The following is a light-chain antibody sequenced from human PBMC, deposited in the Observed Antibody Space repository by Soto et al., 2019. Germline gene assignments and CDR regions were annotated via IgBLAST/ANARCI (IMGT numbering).Light chain of an antibody. CDR3: QSYDRNLTYLGV. CDR2: EVS. J-gene: IGLJ2*01. Sequence: QSALTQPASVSGSLGQSITISCTGTSSDIGGYKYVSWYQHHPGKAPKLMIYEVSNRPSGDSNRFSGSKSGNTASLTISGLQAVDEADYSCQSYDRNLTYLGVFGGGTKLTVL. V-gene: IGLV2-14*01. CDR1: SSDIGGYKY.